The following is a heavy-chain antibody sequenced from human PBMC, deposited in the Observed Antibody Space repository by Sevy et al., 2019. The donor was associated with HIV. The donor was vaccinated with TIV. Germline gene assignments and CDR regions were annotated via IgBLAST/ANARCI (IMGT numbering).Heavy chain of an antibody. D-gene: IGHD3-9*01. CDR1: GFTFTTSG. CDR3: AKDFTGYNGMDV. V-gene: IGHV3-30*18. Sequence: GGSLRLSCVVSGFTFTTSGMHWVRQAPGKGLEWVAVISYHGRDKFYADSVKARFTISRDNSDNILYLHMNSLRREDTAVYYCAKDFTGYNGMDVWGQGTMVTVSS. J-gene: IGHJ6*02. CDR2: ISYHGRDK.